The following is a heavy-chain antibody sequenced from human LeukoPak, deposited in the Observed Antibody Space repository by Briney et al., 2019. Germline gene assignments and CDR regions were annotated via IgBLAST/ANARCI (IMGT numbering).Heavy chain of an antibody. V-gene: IGHV1-18*01. Sequence: ASVKVSCKASGYTFTSYGISWVRQAPGQGLEWMGWISAYNGNTNYAQKFQGRVTITTDESTSTAYMELSSLRSEDTAVYYCARVVGATYYYYYYMDVWGKGTTVTVSS. CDR3: ARVVGATYYYYYYMDV. J-gene: IGHJ6*03. CDR2: ISAYNGNT. CDR1: GYTFTSYG. D-gene: IGHD1-26*01.